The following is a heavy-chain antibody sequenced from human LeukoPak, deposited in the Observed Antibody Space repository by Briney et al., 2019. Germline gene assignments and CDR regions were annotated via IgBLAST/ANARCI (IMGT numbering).Heavy chain of an antibody. CDR1: GFTFSSYS. V-gene: IGHV3-48*02. CDR2: ISSSSSTI. J-gene: IGHJ6*02. Sequence: GGSLRLSCAASGFTFSSYSMNWVRQAPGKGLEWVSYISSSSSTIYYADSLKGRFTISRDNAKNSLYLQMNSLRDEDTAVYYCARGNYGSGSYLRNGTYYYYGMDVWGQGTTVTVSS. CDR3: ARGNYGSGSYLRNGTYYYYGMDV. D-gene: IGHD3-10*01.